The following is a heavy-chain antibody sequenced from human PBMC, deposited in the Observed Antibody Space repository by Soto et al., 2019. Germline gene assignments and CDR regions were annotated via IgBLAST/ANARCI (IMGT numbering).Heavy chain of an antibody. V-gene: IGHV4-34*01. D-gene: IGHD6-19*01. Sequence: QVHLQQWGAGLLKPSETLSLTCAVYGGSFSGYYLSWIRQPPGKGLEWIGEINHSGSTNDNPSLKNRVTLSGATAKNQFSLKLSSVTAAETAVYYCARSVAGNDYWGQGTLVPVSS. CDR3: ARSVAGNDY. J-gene: IGHJ4*02. CDR1: GGSFSGYY. CDR2: INHSGST.